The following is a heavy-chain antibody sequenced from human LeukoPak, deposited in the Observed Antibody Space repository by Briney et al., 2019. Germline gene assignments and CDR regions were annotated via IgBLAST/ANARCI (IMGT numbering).Heavy chain of an antibody. D-gene: IGHD2-8*01. Sequence: SVKVSCKASGGTFSSYAISWVRQAPGQGLEGMGGIISIFGTANYPQKFQGIVTITADESTSTPYMELSTLRSEDTAVYYCARDGGIVLTTAWGQGTLVTVSS. J-gene: IGHJ5*02. V-gene: IGHV1-69*13. CDR1: GGTFSSYA. CDR2: IISIFGTA. CDR3: ARDGGIVLTTA.